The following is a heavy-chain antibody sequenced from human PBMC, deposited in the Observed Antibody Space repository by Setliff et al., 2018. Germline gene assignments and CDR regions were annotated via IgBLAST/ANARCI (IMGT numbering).Heavy chain of an antibody. CDR2: IYHSGST. J-gene: IGHJ6*02. D-gene: IGHD6-13*01. CDR1: GYSISSGYY. V-gene: IGHV4-38-2*01. Sequence: PSETLSLTCAVSGYSISSGYYWGWIRQPPGKGLEWIGSIYHSGSTYYNPSLKSRVTISVATSNNQFSLKLSSVTAADTAVYCCARSAGYSSSWYNYYYGMDVWGQGTTVTVSS. CDR3: ARSAGYSSSWYNYYYGMDV.